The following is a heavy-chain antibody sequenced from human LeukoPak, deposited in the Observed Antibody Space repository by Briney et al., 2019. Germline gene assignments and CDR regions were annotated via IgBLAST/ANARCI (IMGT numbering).Heavy chain of an antibody. J-gene: IGHJ4*02. CDR1: GYTFTGYY. CDR3: ARGRGVTTRFDY. CDR2: ISAYNGNT. D-gene: IGHD4-17*01. Sequence: ASVKVSCKASGYTFTGYYMHWVRQAPGQGLEWMGWISAYNGNTNYAQKLQGRVTMTTDTSTSTAYMELRSLRSDDTAVYYCARGRGVTTRFDYWGQGTLVTVSS. V-gene: IGHV1-18*04.